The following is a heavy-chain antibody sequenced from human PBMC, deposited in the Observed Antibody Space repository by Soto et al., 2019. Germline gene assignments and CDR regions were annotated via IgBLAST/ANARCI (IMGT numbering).Heavy chain of an antibody. CDR1: GDSIRSYF. D-gene: IGHD2-8*01. CDR2: IPYSGGP. V-gene: IGHV4-59*01. CDR3: ASSKMGLISVLET. Sequence: SETLSLTCNVSGDSIRSYFWSWIRQPPGKGLEWIGYIPYSGGPTYNPSLKSRVTISIDTSKKQFSLKMTSVTAADTAVYYCASSKMGLISVLETWGQGTLVTVS. J-gene: IGHJ5*02.